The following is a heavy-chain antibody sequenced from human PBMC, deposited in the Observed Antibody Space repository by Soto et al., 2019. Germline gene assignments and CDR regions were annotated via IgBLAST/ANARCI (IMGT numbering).Heavy chain of an antibody. CDR3: ARFVGYGGSEYYFDQ. V-gene: IGHV3-30-3*01. Sequence: QVHSVESGGGVVQPGRSLTLSCVVSGFTFSSYAMHWVRQAPGKGLDWVAVISNDGRNYYQADSVKGRFTISRDNSKNTLYLQMNSLRAEETALYYCARFVGYGGSEYYFDQWGQGILVIVSS. D-gene: IGHD1-26*01. CDR1: GFTFSSYA. CDR2: ISNDGRNY. J-gene: IGHJ4*02.